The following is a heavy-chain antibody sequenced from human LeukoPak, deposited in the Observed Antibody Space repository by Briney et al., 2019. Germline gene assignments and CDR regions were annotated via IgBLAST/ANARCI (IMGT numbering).Heavy chain of an antibody. J-gene: IGHJ4*02. D-gene: IGHD3-9*01. V-gene: IGHV3-48*01. CDR2: VKSGNYDI. CDR1: GFTFNTYS. Sequence: GGSLRLSCAASGFTFNTYSMNWVRQAPGKGLEWLSYVKSGNYDIQYADSVTGRFTVSRDSATNSLYLQMNDLKAEDTAVYYCARDSDWAFDDWGQGSLVTVSS. CDR3: ARDSDWAFDD.